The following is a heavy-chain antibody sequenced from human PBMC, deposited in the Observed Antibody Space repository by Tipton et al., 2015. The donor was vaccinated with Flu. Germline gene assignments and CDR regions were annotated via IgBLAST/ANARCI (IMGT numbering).Heavy chain of an antibody. CDR2: ISSSSSYI. J-gene: IGHJ4*02. D-gene: IGHD2-8*01. Sequence: SLRLSCAASGFTFSSYSMNWVRQAPGKGLEWVSSISSSSSYIYYADSVKGRFTISRDNAKNSLYLQMNSLRAEDTAVYYCARDPIPGYCTNGVCPFWGQGTLVTVSS. CDR3: ARDPIPGYCTNGVCPF. CDR1: GFTFSSYS. V-gene: IGHV3-21*01.